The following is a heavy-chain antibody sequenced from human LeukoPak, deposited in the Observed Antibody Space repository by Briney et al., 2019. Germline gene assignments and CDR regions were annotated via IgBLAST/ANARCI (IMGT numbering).Heavy chain of an antibody. Sequence: GGSLRLSCAASGFTFSSYDTHWVRQAPGKGLEWVAVISYDGTNKYYADSVKGRFTISRDNSKNTLYLQMNSLRAEDTAVYYCAKAGEDRGSFAYWGQGTLVTVSS. CDR2: ISYDGTNK. J-gene: IGHJ4*02. V-gene: IGHV3-30*18. CDR1: GFTFSSYD. D-gene: IGHD3-10*01. CDR3: AKAGEDRGSFAY.